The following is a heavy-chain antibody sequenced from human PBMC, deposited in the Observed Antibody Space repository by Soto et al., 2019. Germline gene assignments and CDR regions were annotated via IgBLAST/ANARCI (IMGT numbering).Heavy chain of an antibody. D-gene: IGHD4-17*01. V-gene: IGHV3-72*01. J-gene: IGHJ4*02. CDR1: GFTFSDHY. Sequence: GGSLRLSCAASGFTFSDHYMDWVRQAPGKGLEWVGRTRNKANSYTTEYAASVKGRFTVSRDDSKNSLYLQMNSVKTEDTAVYYCARELMTTVTYFDYWGLGXLVTVYS. CDR2: TRNKANSYTT. CDR3: ARELMTTVTYFDY.